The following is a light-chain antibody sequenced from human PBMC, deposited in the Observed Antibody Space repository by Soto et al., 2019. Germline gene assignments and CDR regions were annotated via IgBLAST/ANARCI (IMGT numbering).Light chain of an antibody. Sequence: QSVLTQSPSASASLGASVKLTCTLSSGHTNYAIAWHQLQSEKGPRYLMKLNSDGRHSKGDGIPDRFSGSSSGAERYLTISSLRSEDEADYYCLTWGAGIWVFGGGTKVTVL. CDR3: LTWGAGIWV. CDR2: LNSDGRH. CDR1: SGHTNYA. V-gene: IGLV4-69*01. J-gene: IGLJ3*02.